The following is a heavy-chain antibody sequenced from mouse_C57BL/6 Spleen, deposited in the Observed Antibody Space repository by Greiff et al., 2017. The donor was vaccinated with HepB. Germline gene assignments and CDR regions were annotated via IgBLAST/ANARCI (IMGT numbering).Heavy chain of an antibody. Sequence: SVAELVRPGASVKLSCTASGFNFTNNYMHWVQQRPEQGLEWIGCIDPENGNTKSAPKFQGKATITVDTSSNTAYLQLSSLTSEDTAIYYCASGGVITAYYFDYWGQGTTVTVSS. CDR2: IDPENGNT. D-gene: IGHD2-4*01. J-gene: IGHJ2*01. CDR3: ASGGVITAYYFDY. CDR1: GFNFTNNY. V-gene: IGHV14-3*01.